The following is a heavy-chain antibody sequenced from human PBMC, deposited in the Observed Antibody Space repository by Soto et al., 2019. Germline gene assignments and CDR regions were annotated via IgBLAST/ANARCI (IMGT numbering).Heavy chain of an antibody. V-gene: IGHV4-31*03. J-gene: IGHJ3*02. CDR3: ARDRALDDCSGGSCYPTAWDI. CDR2: IYYSGST. D-gene: IGHD2-15*01. Sequence: SETLSLTCTVAGGSISSGGYYWSWIRQHPGKGLEWIGYIYYSGSTYYNPSLKSRVTTSVDTSKNQFSLKLSSVTAADTAVYYCARDRALDDCSGGSCYPTAWDIWGQGTMVTVSS. CDR1: GGSISSGGYY.